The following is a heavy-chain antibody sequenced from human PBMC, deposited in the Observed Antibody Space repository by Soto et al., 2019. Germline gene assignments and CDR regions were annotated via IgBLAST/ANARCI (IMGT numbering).Heavy chain of an antibody. V-gene: IGHV3-66*01. D-gene: IGHD2-21*01. CDR2: IHSGGYT. CDR1: GFTVSSKY. J-gene: IGHJ6*04. Sequence: EVQLVESGGGLVQPGGSLRLSCAASGFTVSSKYMSWVRQAPGKGLAWVSRIHSGGYTYYADSVKGRFTIARISSENTLFLQRNRLRGEDMAMYYCSRDDVYSSGGGCDGGPMDFWGKGTTVTVSA. CDR3: SRDDVYSSGGGCDGGPMDF.